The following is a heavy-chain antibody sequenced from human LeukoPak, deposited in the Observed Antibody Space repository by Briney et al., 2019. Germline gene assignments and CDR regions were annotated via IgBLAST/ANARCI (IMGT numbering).Heavy chain of an antibody. D-gene: IGHD3-3*01. V-gene: IGHV4-59*01. J-gene: IGHJ5*02. Sequence: SETLSLTCTVSGGSISSYYWSWIRQPPGKGLEWIGYIYYSGSTNYNPSLKSRVTISVDTSKNQFSLKLSSVTAADTAVYYCARDSSLSIWSGFLGRENWFDPWGQGTLVTVSS. CDR3: ARDSSLSIWSGFLGRENWFDP. CDR2: IYYSGST. CDR1: GGSISSYY.